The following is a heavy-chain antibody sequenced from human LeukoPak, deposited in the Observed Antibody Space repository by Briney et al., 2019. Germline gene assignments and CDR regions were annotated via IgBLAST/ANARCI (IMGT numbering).Heavy chain of an antibody. J-gene: IGHJ4*02. V-gene: IGHV3-9*02. CDR2: ISWNSGSI. CDR1: GFTSDDYA. CDR3: ARGITMIVVVFDY. Sequence: GRSLRLSCAASGFTSDDYAMHWVRQAPGKGLEWVSGISWNSGSIGYADSVKGRFTISRDNAKNSLYLQMNSLRAEDTALYYCARGITMIVVVFDYWGQGTLVTVSS. D-gene: IGHD3-22*01.